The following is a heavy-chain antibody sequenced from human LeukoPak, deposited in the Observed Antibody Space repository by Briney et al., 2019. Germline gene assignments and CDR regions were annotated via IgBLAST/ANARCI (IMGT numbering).Heavy chain of an antibody. CDR1: GFTFSSYS. CDR3: ATSIFTRIQLWQVRDY. V-gene: IGHV3-48*01. CDR2: ISSSSSTI. D-gene: IGHD5-18*01. Sequence: PGGSLRLSCAASGFTFSSYSMNWVRQAPGKGLEWVSYISSSSSTIYYADSVKGRFTISRDNSKNTLYLQMNSLRAEDTAVYYCATSIFTRIQLWQVRDYWGQGTLVTVSS. J-gene: IGHJ4*02.